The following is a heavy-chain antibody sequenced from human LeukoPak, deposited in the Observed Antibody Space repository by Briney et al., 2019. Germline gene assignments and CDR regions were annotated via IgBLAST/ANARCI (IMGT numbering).Heavy chain of an antibody. CDR2: ISGSGGST. CDR1: GFTFSSYA. Sequence: GGSLRLSCAASGFTFSSYAMSWVRQAPGKWLEWVSAISGSGGSTYYADSVKGRFTISRDNSKNTLYLQMNSLRAEDTAVYYCAKVPGPTVTRYFDYWGQGTLVTVSS. J-gene: IGHJ4*02. V-gene: IGHV3-23*01. D-gene: IGHD4-17*01. CDR3: AKVPGPTVTRYFDY.